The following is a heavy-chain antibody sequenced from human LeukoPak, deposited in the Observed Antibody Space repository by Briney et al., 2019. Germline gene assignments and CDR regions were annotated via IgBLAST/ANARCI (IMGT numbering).Heavy chain of an antibody. CDR3: ARDQGGTTNKAYDI. CDR2: MSQSGTT. D-gene: IGHD1-7*01. J-gene: IGHJ3*02. CDR1: GFTFSSYG. V-gene: IGHV4-4*07. Sequence: GTLRLSCAASGFTFSSYGMSWIRQPAGKGLELIGRMSQSGTTNHNPSLKSRVTMSVDTSKNQFSLKLSSVTAADTALYYCARDQGGTTNKAYDIWGQGTMVTVSS.